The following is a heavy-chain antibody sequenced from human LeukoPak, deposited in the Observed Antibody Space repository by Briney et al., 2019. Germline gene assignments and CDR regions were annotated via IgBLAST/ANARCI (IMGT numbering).Heavy chain of an antibody. D-gene: IGHD3-16*01. CDR3: ARDPGGDYPETGWYYYYGMDV. J-gene: IGHJ6*02. V-gene: IGHV1-69*01. Sequence: SVKVSCKASGGTFSSYAISWVRQAPGQGLEWMGGIIPIFGTANYAQKFQGRVTITADESTSTAYMELSSLRSEDTAVYYCARDPGGDYPETGWYYYYGMDVWGQGTTVTVSS. CDR2: IIPIFGTA. CDR1: GGTFSSYA.